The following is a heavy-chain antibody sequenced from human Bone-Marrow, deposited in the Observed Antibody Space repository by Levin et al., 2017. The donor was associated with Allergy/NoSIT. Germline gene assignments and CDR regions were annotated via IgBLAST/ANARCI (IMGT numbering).Heavy chain of an antibody. V-gene: IGHV3-15*01. CDR2: IQSKTEDGAT. CDR1: GFAFSNTW. J-gene: IGHJ4*02. D-gene: IGHD2-15*01. CDR3: NTDVRCSGGSCYASGIDY. Sequence: KSGGSLRLSCSASGFAFSNTWMSWVRQAPGKGLEWVGRIQSKTEDGATDYAAPVKGRFTISRDDSKNTLYLQLNSLNTEDTAVYYCNTDVRCSGGSCYASGIDYWGQGTLVTVSS.